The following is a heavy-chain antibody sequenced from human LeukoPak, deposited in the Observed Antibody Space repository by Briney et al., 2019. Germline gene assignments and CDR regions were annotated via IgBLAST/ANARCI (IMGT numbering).Heavy chain of an antibody. CDR1: GFTFSSYS. J-gene: IGHJ6*02. CDR3: ARVRSWLRLDYGMDV. CDR2: ISSSSSYI. V-gene: IGHV3-21*01. Sequence: PGGSLRLSCAASGFTFSSYSMNWVRQAPGKGLEWVSSISSSSSYIYYADSVKGRFTISRDNAKNSLYLQMNSLRAEDTAVYYCARVRSWLRLDYGMDVWGQGTTVTVSS. D-gene: IGHD5-12*01.